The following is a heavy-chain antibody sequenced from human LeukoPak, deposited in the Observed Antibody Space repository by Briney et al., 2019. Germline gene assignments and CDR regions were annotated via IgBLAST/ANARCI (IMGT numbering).Heavy chain of an antibody. CDR3: AKNTRGYSYGYEAFDV. Sequence: GGSLRLSCAASGFTFSSYGMHWVRQAPGKGLEWVAFIRYDGSNKYYTDSVKGRSTISRDNSKNTLYLQMNSLRAEDTAVYYCAKNTRGYSYGYEAFDVLGQGTMVTVSS. CDR2: IRYDGSNK. CDR1: GFTFSSYG. V-gene: IGHV3-30*02. D-gene: IGHD5-18*01. J-gene: IGHJ3*01.